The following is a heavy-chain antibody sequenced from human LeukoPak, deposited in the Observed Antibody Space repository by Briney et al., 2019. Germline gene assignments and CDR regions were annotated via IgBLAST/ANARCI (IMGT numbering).Heavy chain of an antibody. CDR1: GGSISSYY. Sequence: SETLSLTCTVSGGSISSYYWSWIRQPPGKGLEWIGYIYYSGSTNYNPSLKSRVTISVDTSKNQFSLKLSSVTAADTAVYYCARVPRRGYSYGRPDYWGQGTLVTVSS. CDR2: IYYSGST. D-gene: IGHD5-18*01. CDR3: ARVPRRGYSYGRPDY. V-gene: IGHV4-59*12. J-gene: IGHJ4*02.